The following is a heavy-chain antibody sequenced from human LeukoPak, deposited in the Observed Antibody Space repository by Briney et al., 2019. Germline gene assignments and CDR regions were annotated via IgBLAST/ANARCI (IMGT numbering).Heavy chain of an antibody. CDR2: INPSGGST. J-gene: IGHJ4*02. CDR3: ASETMITMVRGANFDY. V-gene: IGHV1-46*01. Sequence: ASVKVSCKASGYTFTSYYMHWVRQAPGQGLEWMGIINPSGGSTSYAQKFQGRVTMTRDTSTSAVYMELSSLRSEDTAVYYCASETMITMVRGANFDYWGQGTLVTVSS. D-gene: IGHD3-10*01. CDR1: GYTFTSYY.